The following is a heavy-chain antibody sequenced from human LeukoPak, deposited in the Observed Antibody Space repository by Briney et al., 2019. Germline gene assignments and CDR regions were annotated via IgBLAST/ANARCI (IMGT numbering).Heavy chain of an antibody. CDR1: GFTFSSYG. J-gene: IGHJ4*02. V-gene: IGHV3-30*18. D-gene: IGHD6-19*01. CDR3: AKDPAPYSSGWYREYYFDY. Sequence: GGSLRLSCAASGFTFSSYGMHWVRQAPGKGLEWVAVISYDGSNKYYADSVKGRFTISRDNSKNTLYLQMNSLRAEDTAVYFCAKDPAPYSSGWYREYYFDYWGQGTLVTVSS. CDR2: ISYDGSNK.